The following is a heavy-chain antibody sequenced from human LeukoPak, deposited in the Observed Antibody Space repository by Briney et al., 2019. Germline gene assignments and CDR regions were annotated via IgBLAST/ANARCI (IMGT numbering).Heavy chain of an antibody. CDR3: GRLFDS. J-gene: IGHJ4*02. V-gene: IGHV4-39*01. CDR2: INYSGTT. CDR1: GGAIISDNFY. Sequence: PSETLSLTCTVSGGAIISDNFYWGWARQPPGKGLEWVGSINYSGTTYYNPSLRSRVSISVDTSRTQFFLRLNSVTAADTAVYYCGRLFDSWGQGILVTVSS.